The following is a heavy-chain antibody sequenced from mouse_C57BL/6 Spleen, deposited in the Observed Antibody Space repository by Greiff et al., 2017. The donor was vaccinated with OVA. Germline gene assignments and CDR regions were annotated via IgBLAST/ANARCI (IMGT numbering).Heavy chain of an antibody. CDR1: GYTFTSYW. V-gene: IGHV1-50*01. CDR2: IDPSDSYT. Sequence: QVQLQQPGAELVKPGASVKLSCKASGYTFTSYWMQWVKQRPGQGLEWIGEIDPSDSYTNYNQKFRGKATLTVDTSSSTAYMQLSSLTSEDSAVYYCARRGNWIAWFAYWGQGTLVTVSA. D-gene: IGHD4-1*01. CDR3: ARRGNWIAWFAY. J-gene: IGHJ3*01.